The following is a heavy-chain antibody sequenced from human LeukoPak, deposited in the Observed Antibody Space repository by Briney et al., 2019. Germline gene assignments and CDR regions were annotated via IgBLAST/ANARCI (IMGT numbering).Heavy chain of an antibody. CDR2: ISGSGGST. Sequence: GGSLRLSCAASGFTFSSYAMSWVRQAPGKGLEWVSAISGSGGSTYYADSVKGRFTISRDNSKNTLYLQMNSLRAEDTAVYYCEKVYTAVAGHRWDYWGQGTLVTVSS. CDR1: GFTFSSYA. CDR3: EKVYTAVAGHRWDY. J-gene: IGHJ4*02. V-gene: IGHV3-23*01. D-gene: IGHD6-19*01.